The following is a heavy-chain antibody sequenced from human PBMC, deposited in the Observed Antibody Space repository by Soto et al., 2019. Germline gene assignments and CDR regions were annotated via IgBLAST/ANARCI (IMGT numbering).Heavy chain of an antibody. V-gene: IGHV3-33*01. CDR2: IWYDGSNK. J-gene: IGHJ6*02. CDR1: GFTFSSYG. Sequence: PGGSLRLSCAASGFTFSSYGMHWVRQAPGKGLEWVAVIWYDGSNKYYADSVKGRFTIYRDNSKNTLYLQMNSLRAEDTAVYYCARDSYGMDVWGQGPTVTVSS. CDR3: ARDSYGMDV.